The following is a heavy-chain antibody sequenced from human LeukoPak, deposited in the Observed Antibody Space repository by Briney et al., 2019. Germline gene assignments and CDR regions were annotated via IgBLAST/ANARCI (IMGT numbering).Heavy chain of an antibody. CDR1: GYSFTSYC. CDR2: IYPGDSGP. D-gene: IGHD1-26*01. CDR3: GMSGDRVPLQDDVFDV. J-gene: IGHJ3*01. Sequence: GESLKISCKVSGYSFTSYCIGWVRQMPGKGREWMGIIYPGDSGPTYSPSFQGQVTISVDKSINTAYLQWSSLQASDTAMYYCGMSGDRVPLQDDVFDVWGQGTMVTVST. V-gene: IGHV5-51*01.